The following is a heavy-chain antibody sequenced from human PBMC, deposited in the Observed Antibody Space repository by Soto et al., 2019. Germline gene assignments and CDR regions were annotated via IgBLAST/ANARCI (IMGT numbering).Heavy chain of an antibody. CDR2: IWYDGREQ. D-gene: IGHD3-22*01. CDR3: ATGYFYDRRSGAFDI. V-gene: IGHV3-33*01. CDR1: GFIFSSND. Sequence: QVQLVESGGGVVQPGGSLRLSCAASGFIFSSNDMHWVRQAPGKGLEWVAVIWYDGREQFHADSVKGRFTISKVNSKNTLYLQLNSLRAEDTAVYYCATGYFYDRRSGAFDIWGQGTMVTVSS. J-gene: IGHJ3*02.